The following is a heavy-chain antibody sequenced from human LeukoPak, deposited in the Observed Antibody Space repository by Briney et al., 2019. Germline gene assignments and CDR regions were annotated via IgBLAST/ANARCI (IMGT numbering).Heavy chain of an antibody. V-gene: IGHV4-34*01. D-gene: IGHD2-2*01. CDR3: ARENRLGYCSSTSCLPFDY. CDR1: GGSFSGYY. CDR2: INHSGST. Sequence: PSETLSLTCAVYGGSFSGYYWSWIRQPPGKGLEWIGEINHSGSTNYNPSLKSRVTISVVTSKNQFSLKLSSVTAADTAVYYCARENRLGYCSSTSCLPFDYWGQGTLVTVSS. J-gene: IGHJ4*02.